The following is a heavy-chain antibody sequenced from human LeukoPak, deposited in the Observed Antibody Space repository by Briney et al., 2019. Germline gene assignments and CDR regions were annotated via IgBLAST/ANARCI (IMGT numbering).Heavy chain of an antibody. D-gene: IGHD3-10*01. CDR1: GYSFTSYW. Sequence: GESLTISCKGSGYSFTSYWIGWVRQMPGKGLEWMGIIYPGDSDTRYSPSFQGQVTISADKSISTAYLQWSSLKASDTAMYYCARLLGSGSYSRYYYYMDVWGKGTTVTVSS. CDR2: IYPGDSDT. V-gene: IGHV5-51*01. J-gene: IGHJ6*03. CDR3: ARLLGSGSYSRYYYYMDV.